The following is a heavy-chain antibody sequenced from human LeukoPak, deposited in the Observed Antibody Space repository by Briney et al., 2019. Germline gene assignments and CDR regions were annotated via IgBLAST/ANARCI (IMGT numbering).Heavy chain of an antibody. J-gene: IGHJ1*01. Sequence: SETLSLTCTVSGGSISVYYWSWIRQPPGKGLEWIGYIYYSGSTNYNPSLKSRVTISVDTSKNQFSLKLSSVTAADTAVYYCARWGVAAAGMSSAEYFQHWGQGTLVTVSS. CDR1: GGSISVYY. CDR2: IYYSGST. CDR3: ARWGVAAAGMSSAEYFQH. V-gene: IGHV4-59*01. D-gene: IGHD6-13*01.